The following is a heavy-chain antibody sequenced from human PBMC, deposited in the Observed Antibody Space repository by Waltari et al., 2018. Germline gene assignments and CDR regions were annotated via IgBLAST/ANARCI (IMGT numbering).Heavy chain of an antibody. CDR3: ARDVDWGVGALGY. CDR2: MNREGTNR. J-gene: IGHJ4*02. V-gene: IGHV3-74*01. Sequence: EVQLVESGGGLVQPGGSLRLSCAASGFTFSNYWMHWVRQIPGKGLMWGSGMNREGTNRVYADSVRGRFTISKDNAKNTLYLQMNSLSAEDTAVYYCARDVDWGVGALGYWGQGTPVTVS. D-gene: IGHD1-26*01. CDR1: GFTFSNYW.